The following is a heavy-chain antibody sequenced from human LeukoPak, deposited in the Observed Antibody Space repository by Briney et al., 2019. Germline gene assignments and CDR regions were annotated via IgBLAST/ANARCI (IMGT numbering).Heavy chain of an antibody. CDR3: ARETDYGDYFDY. CDR1: GFTFSSYE. Sequence: GESLRLSCAASGFTFSSYEMNWVRQAPGKGLEWVSYISSSGSTIYYADSVKGRFTISRDNAKNSLYLQMNSLRAEDTAVYYCARETDYGDYFDYWGQGTLVTVSS. D-gene: IGHD4-17*01. V-gene: IGHV3-48*03. J-gene: IGHJ4*02. CDR2: ISSSGSTI.